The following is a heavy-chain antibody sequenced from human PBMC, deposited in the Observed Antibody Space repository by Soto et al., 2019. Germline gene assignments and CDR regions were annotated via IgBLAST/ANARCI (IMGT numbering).Heavy chain of an antibody. CDR3: ARVSGRGWYNWFDP. CDR2: IMPIFGTT. CDR1: GGNFTSHG. D-gene: IGHD6-19*01. V-gene: IGHV1-69*13. Sequence: SVKVSCKASGGNFTSHGVSWVRQAPGQGLEFMGGIMPIFGTTNYAQKFRGRVTITADEPTSTVYMELRSLRSEGTAVYYCARVSGRGWYNWFDPWGRG. J-gene: IGHJ5*02.